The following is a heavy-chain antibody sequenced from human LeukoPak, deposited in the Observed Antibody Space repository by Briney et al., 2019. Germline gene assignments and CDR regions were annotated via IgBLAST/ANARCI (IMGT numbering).Heavy chain of an antibody. CDR1: GYTFTSLD. V-gene: IGHV1-8*01. Sequence: ASVKVSCKASGYTFTSLDINWVRQATGQGLEWLGWVNTKSGNTGSAQNFQGRVTFTRDTSINTAYMELSSLRSEDTAVYYCAKMGKTYYDFWSGSNTRGPFDYWGQGTPVTVSS. CDR3: AKMGKTYYDFWSGSNTRGPFDY. CDR2: VNTKSGNT. J-gene: IGHJ4*02. D-gene: IGHD3-3*01.